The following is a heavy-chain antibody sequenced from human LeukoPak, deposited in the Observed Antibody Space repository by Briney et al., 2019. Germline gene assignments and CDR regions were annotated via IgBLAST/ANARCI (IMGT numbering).Heavy chain of an antibody. CDR1: GFTFSSYG. D-gene: IGHD5-18*01. V-gene: IGHV3-33*01. Sequence: PGGSLRLSCAASGFTFSSYGMHWVRQAPGKGLEWVAVIWYDGSNKYYVDSVKGRFTISRDNSKNTLYLQMNSLRAEDTAVYYCAREDGYSNWFDPWGQGTLVTVSS. CDR3: AREDGYSNWFDP. CDR2: IWYDGSNK. J-gene: IGHJ5*02.